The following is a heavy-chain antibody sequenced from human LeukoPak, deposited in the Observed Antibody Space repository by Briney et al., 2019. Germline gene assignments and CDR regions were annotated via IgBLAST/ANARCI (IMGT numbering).Heavy chain of an antibody. D-gene: IGHD3-10*01. CDR3: AKGRFGELLDY. Sequence: PGGSLRLSCAASGFTFSSYGMHWVRQAPGKGLEWVEVIWYDGSNKYYADSVKGRFTISRDNSKNTLYLQMNSLRAKDTAVYYCAKGRFGELLDYWGQGTQVTVSS. CDR1: GFTFSSYG. J-gene: IGHJ4*02. CDR2: IWYDGSNK. V-gene: IGHV3-30*02.